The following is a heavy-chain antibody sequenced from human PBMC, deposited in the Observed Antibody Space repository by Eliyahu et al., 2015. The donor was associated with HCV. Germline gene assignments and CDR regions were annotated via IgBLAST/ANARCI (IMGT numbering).Heavy chain of an antibody. J-gene: IGHJ4*02. CDR2: INWNGGST. V-gene: IGHV3-20*01. D-gene: IGHD6-19*01. CDR1: GFTFXDYG. Sequence: EVQLVESGGGVVRPGGSLRLSCAAXGFTFXDYGMSWVRQXPGKGLEXVSGINWNGGSTGYADSVKGRFTISRDNAKNSLYLQMNSLRAEDTALYHCARVLTGLGYSSGLNYWGQGTLVTVSS. CDR3: ARVLTGLGYSSGLNY.